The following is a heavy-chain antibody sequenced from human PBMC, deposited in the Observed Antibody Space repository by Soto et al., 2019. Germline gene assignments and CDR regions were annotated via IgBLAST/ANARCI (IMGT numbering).Heavy chain of an antibody. CDR3: ARSSTSANYFDY. D-gene: IGHD2-2*01. CDR2: IYYSGST. J-gene: IGHJ4*02. CDR1: GGSISSGGYY. V-gene: IGHV4-31*03. Sequence: QVQLQESGPGLVKPSQTLSLTCTVSGGSISSGGYYWTWIRQHPGKGLEWIGYIYYSGSTYYNPSLQSRITISVDTSKNQFSLKLSSVTAADTAVYYCARSSTSANYFDYWGQGTLGTVSS.